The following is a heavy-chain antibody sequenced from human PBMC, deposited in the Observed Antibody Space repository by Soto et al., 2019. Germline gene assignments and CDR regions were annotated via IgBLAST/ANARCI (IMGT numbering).Heavy chain of an antibody. CDR3: ARVVVVVVAATTYYYYGMDV. V-gene: IGHV4-31*03. CDR2: IYYSGST. Sequence: QVQLQESGPGLVKPSQTLSLTCTVSGGSISSGGYYWSWIRQHPGKGLEWIGYIYYSGSTYYNPSLKSRVTTSVYTSKNPFSLKLSSVTAADTAVYYCARVVVVVVAATTYYYYGMDVWGQGTTVTVSS. J-gene: IGHJ6*02. CDR1: GGSISSGGYY. D-gene: IGHD2-15*01.